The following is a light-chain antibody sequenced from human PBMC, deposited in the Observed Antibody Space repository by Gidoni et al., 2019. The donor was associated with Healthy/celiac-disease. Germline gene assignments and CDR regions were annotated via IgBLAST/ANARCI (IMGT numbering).Light chain of an antibody. Sequence: EIFLPQSPPPLSFSPGERATLSCRASQSVSSSYLAWDQQKPGQAPRPLIYGASSRATGIPDRFSGSGSGTDLNLTISRREPEDFAVDYCQQYGSSTPLTFGGGTKVEIK. CDR1: QSVSSSY. CDR3: QQYGSSTPLT. CDR2: GAS. V-gene: IGKV3-20*01. J-gene: IGKJ4*01.